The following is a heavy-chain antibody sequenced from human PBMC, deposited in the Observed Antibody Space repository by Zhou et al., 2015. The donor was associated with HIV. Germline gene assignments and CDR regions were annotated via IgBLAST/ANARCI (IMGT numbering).Heavy chain of an antibody. CDR1: GGSFNTNE. D-gene: IGHD1-1*01. V-gene: IGHV1-69*06. Sequence: QVQLVQSGAEVKKPGSSVKVSCKASGGSFNTNEISWVRQAPGQGLEWMGGIIPIFETPDYAPRFRGRVTITADKSTRTAYMELSSLRSEDTAVYYCARPLNWNTGGVHFDYWGQGTLVTVSS. CDR2: IIPIFETP. CDR3: ARPLNWNTGGVHFDY. J-gene: IGHJ4*02.